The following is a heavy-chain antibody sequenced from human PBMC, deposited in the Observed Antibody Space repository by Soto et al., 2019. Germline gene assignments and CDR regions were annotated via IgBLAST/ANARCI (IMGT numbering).Heavy chain of an antibody. CDR1: GFTFDDYT. CDR3: AKDMGPGVDTAMSYYYYGMDV. J-gene: IGHJ6*02. V-gene: IGHV3-43*01. Sequence: GGSLRLSCAASGFTFDDYTMHWVRQAPGKGLEWVSLISWDGGSTYYADSVKGRFTISRDNSKNSLYLQMNSLRTEDTALYYCAKDMGPGVDTAMSYYYYGMDVWGQGTTVTVSS. D-gene: IGHD5-18*01. CDR2: ISWDGGST.